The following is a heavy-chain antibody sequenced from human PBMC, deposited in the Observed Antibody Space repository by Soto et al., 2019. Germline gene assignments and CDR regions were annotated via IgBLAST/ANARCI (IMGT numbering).Heavy chain of an antibody. CDR1: GFSLTNYA. CDR3: ARDASGGDYVPDY. J-gene: IGHJ4*02. V-gene: IGHV3-30-3*01. Sequence: QVQLVESGGGVVQPGRSLRLSCAASGFSLTNYAMHWVRQAPGKGLEWVAVISYDGSKKYYADSVEGRFTISRDDSKNTLYLQINSLRAEDTAPYYCARDASGGDYVPDYWGQGTLVTVSS. D-gene: IGHD4-17*01. CDR2: ISYDGSKK.